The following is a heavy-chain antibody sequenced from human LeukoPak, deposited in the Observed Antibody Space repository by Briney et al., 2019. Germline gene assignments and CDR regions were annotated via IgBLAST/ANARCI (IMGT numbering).Heavy chain of an antibody. J-gene: IGHJ4*02. CDR1: GGTFSSYA. V-gene: IGHV1-69*05. CDR3: ARYLPWSSGDEGFDY. CDR2: IIPIFGTA. D-gene: IGHD7-27*01. Sequence: ASVKVSCKASGGTFSSYAISWVRQAPGQGLEWMGRIIPIFGTANYAQKFQGRVTITTDESTSTAYMELSSLRSEDTAVYYCARYLPWSSGDEGFDYWGQGTLVTVSS.